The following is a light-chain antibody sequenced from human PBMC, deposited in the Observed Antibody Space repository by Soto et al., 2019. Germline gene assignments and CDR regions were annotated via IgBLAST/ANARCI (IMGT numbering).Light chain of an antibody. V-gene: IGLV2-14*01. CDR1: SSDVGAYNY. CDR3: SSYTTSSTYV. J-gene: IGLJ1*01. Sequence: QSALTQPASVSGYPGESITISCTGESSDVGAYNYVAWCQQHPGKGPKLLIYDVSNRPSGFSSRFSGSKSGNTASLTISGLRAEDEADYFCSSYTTSSTYVFGTGTKVTVL. CDR2: DVS.